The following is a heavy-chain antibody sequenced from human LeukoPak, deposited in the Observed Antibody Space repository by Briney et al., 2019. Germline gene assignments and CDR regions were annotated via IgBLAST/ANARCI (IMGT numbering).Heavy chain of an antibody. V-gene: IGHV5-51*01. D-gene: IGHD6-19*01. CDR1: GYSFTSYW. J-gene: IGHJ4*02. CDR3: ARATNGWYLPY. CDR2: IYPGDSDT. Sequence: GESLKISFQGSGYSFTSYWIGWVRPVPGKGLEWMGIIYPGDSDTRYSPSFQGQVTISADKSISTAYLQWSSLKASDTAMYYCARATNGWYLPYWGQGTLVTVSS.